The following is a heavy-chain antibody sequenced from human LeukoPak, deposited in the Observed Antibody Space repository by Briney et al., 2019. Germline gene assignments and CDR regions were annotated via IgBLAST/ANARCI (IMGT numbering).Heavy chain of an antibody. V-gene: IGHV4-59*08. Sequence: SETLSLTCTVSGDSISSYFWSWIRQPPGKGLEWIGSIHYTGRTNYNPSLKSRVTISVDTTTNQFSLKLSSVTAADTAVYYCARRVIESAVISERNWFDPWGQGTLVTVSS. J-gene: IGHJ5*02. CDR1: GDSISSYF. CDR3: ARRVIESAVISERNWFDP. CDR2: IHYTGRT. D-gene: IGHD3-3*02.